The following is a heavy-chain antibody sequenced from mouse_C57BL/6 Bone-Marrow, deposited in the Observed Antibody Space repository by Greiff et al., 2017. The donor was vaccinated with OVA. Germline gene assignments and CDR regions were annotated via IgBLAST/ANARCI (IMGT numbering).Heavy chain of an antibody. Sequence: EVQVVESGGDLVKPGGSLKLSCAASGFTFSSYGMSWVRQTPDKRLEWVATISSGGSYTYYPDSVKGRFTISRDNAKNTLYLQMSSLKSEDTAMYYCARPITTVVATGAMDYWGQGTSVTVSS. CDR3: ARPITTVVATGAMDY. V-gene: IGHV5-6*01. CDR2: ISSGGSYT. J-gene: IGHJ4*01. CDR1: GFTFSSYG. D-gene: IGHD1-1*01.